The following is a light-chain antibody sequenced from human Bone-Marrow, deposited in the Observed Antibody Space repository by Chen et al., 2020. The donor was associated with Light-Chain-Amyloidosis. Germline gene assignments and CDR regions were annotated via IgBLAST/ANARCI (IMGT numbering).Light chain of an antibody. J-gene: IGLJ1*01. Sequence: QSVLTQPPSASGTPGQRVTISCSGASSNIGINYVYWYPHFPGAAPNLLLHRNNQRPSGVPGRFAASKSGTSAFLAISGLRSEDEADYYCAAWDGSLGGYVFGAGTKVIVL. CDR1: SSNIGINY. CDR3: AAWDGSLGGYV. CDR2: RNN. V-gene: IGLV1-47*01.